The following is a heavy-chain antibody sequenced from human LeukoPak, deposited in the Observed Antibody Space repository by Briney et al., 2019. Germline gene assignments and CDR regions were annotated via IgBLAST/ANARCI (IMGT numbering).Heavy chain of an antibody. CDR2: IYYSGST. J-gene: IGHJ3*02. Sequence: SETLSLTCTVSGGSISSSSYYWGWIRQPPGKGLEWIGSIYYSGSTYYNPSLKSRVTISVDTSKKQFSVKLSSVTAADTAVYYCASPSSGRRRYDSSGYWRSYAFDIWGQGTMVTVSS. CDR1: GGSISSSSYY. D-gene: IGHD3-22*01. V-gene: IGHV4-39*07. CDR3: ASPSSGRRRYDSSGYWRSYAFDI.